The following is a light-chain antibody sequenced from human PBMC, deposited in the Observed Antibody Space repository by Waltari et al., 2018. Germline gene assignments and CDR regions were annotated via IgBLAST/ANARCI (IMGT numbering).Light chain of an antibody. Sequence: EIVLTQSPGTLSLSPGERATLSCRASQSVGRSLAWYQQKPGQAPRLLIYGASSRATGVPGRFSGGGYGTEFSLTISRQDPEDFAVYYCQHYVRLPVTFGQGTKVEIK. V-gene: IGKV3-20*01. CDR3: QHYVRLPVT. CDR1: QSVGRS. CDR2: GAS. J-gene: IGKJ1*01.